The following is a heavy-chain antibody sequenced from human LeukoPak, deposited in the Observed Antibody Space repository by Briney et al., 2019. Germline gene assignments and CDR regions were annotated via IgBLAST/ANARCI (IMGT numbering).Heavy chain of an antibody. Sequence: GGSLRLSCAASGFTFSSYSMNWVRQAPGKGLEWVSSISSSSSYIYYADSVKGRFTISRDNAKNSLYLQMNSLRAEDTAVYYCARDLAKGFVAVVDIDYWGQGTLVTVSS. V-gene: IGHV3-21*01. CDR1: GFTFSSYS. CDR3: ARDLAKGFVAVVDIDY. CDR2: ISSSSSYI. J-gene: IGHJ4*02. D-gene: IGHD2-15*01.